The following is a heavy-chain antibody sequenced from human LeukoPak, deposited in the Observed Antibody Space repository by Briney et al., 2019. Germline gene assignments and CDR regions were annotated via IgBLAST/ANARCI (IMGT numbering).Heavy chain of an antibody. CDR2: ISTYNGNT. D-gene: IGHD6-13*01. CDR3: ARATGGISSWSDKNYYYYMDV. J-gene: IGHJ6*03. CDR1: GYTFTNYT. Sequence: GASVKVSCKASGYTFTNYTITWVRQAPGQGLEWMGWISTYNGNTNFAQNFQGRVTMTTDTSTSTAYMELRSLRSDDTAVYYCARATGGISSWSDKNYYYYMDVWGKGTTVTVSS. V-gene: IGHV1-18*01.